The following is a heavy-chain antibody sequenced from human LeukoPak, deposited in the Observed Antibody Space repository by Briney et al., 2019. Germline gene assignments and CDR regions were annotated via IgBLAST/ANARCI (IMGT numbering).Heavy chain of an antibody. J-gene: IGHJ4*02. CDR2: FDPEDGET. CDR1: GYTLTELS. V-gene: IGHV1-24*01. CDR3: ATGSSGPYYFDY. D-gene: IGHD6-19*01. Sequence: ASVKVSFKVSGYTLTELSMHWVRQAPGKGLGWMGGFDPEDGETIYAQKFQGRVTMTEDTSTDTAYMELSSLRSEDTAVYYCATGSSGPYYFDYWGQGTLVTVSS.